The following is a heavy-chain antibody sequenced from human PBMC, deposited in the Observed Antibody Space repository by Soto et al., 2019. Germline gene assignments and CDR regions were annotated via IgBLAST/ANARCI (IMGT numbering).Heavy chain of an antibody. J-gene: IGHJ4*02. CDR1: GDSISWGVYY. CDR2: IHYSGNT. V-gene: IGHV4-31*03. CDR3: ARGPGDXGSTSCWSGSLSYFFDY. Sequence: PSETLSLTCTVSGDSISWGVYYWSWVRQLPGKGLEWIGYIHYSGNTYYNPSLESRVTILLDTSKNRFFLDLSSVTAADTAVYYCARGPGDXGSTSCWSGSLSYFFDYWGQGTLVTVSS. D-gene: IGHD2-2*01.